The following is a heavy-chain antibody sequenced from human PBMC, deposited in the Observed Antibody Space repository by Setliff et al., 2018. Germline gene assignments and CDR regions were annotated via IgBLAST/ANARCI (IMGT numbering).Heavy chain of an antibody. CDR2: IYHSGST. CDR1: GGSISSSNW. J-gene: IGHJ5*02. D-gene: IGHD4-17*01. V-gene: IGHV4-4*02. CDR3: ARHIFGDYIRWFDP. Sequence: SETLSLTCTVSGGSISSSNWWSWVRQPPGKGLEWIGEIYHSGSTYYNPSLNSRVTISVDTSKNQFSLKLSSVTAADTAIYYCARHIFGDYIRWFDPWGQGTLVTV.